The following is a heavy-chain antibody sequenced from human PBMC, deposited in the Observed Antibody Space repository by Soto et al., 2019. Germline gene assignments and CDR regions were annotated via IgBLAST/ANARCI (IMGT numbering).Heavy chain of an antibody. CDR2: INHSGST. Sequence: SETLSLTCAVYGGSFSGYYWSWIRQPPGKGLEWIGEINHSGSTNYNPSLKSRVTISVDTSKNQFSLKLSSVTAADTAVYHCARGEDCSSTSCYDYYYYGMDVWGQGTTVTVSS. CDR1: GGSFSGYY. J-gene: IGHJ6*02. CDR3: ARGEDCSSTSCYDYYYYGMDV. D-gene: IGHD2-2*01. V-gene: IGHV4-34*01.